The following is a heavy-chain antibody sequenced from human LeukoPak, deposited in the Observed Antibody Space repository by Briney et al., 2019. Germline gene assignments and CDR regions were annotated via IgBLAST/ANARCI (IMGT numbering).Heavy chain of an antibody. J-gene: IGHJ4*02. D-gene: IGHD3-3*01. CDR2: INYSGST. V-gene: IGHV4-34*01. CDR1: GGSFSGYY. Sequence: SETLSLTCAVYGGSFSGYYWSWTRQPPGKGLEWIGEINYSGSTNYNPSLKSRVTISVDTSKNQFSLKLSSVTAADTAVYYCASVRDRNDFWSGYPDYWGQGTLVTVSS. CDR3: ASVRDRNDFWSGYPDY.